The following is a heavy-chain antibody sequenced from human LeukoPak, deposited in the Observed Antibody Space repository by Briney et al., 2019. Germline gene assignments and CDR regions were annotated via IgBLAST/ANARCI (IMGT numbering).Heavy chain of an antibody. CDR3: ARFGYSGWNLEY. J-gene: IGHJ4*02. CDR1: GFSVRDFW. D-gene: IGHD5-12*01. CDR2: INQGGSVK. Sequence: PGGSLRLSCAASGFSVRDFWMTWVRQAPGKGLEWVANINQGGSVKYYVDSVKGRFTISRDDAKSSLYVQMYSLRDEDTAVYYCARFGYSGWNLEYWGQGTLVTVSS. V-gene: IGHV3-7*01.